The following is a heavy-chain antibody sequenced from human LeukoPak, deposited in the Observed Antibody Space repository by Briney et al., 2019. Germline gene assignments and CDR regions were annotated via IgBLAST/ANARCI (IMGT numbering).Heavy chain of an antibody. J-gene: IGHJ4*02. V-gene: IGHV6-1*01. CDR1: GDSVSSNSAA. D-gene: IGHD6-19*01. CDR3: ARGGSGMTVAQFDY. CDR2: TYYRSKWYI. Sequence: SQTLSLTFAISGDSVSSNSAAWNWIRQSPSRGLEWLGRTYYRSKWYIDYAVSVKSRLSVNADTSKNQFSLQLDSVTPEDTAVYYCARGGSGMTVAQFDYWGQGTLVTVSS.